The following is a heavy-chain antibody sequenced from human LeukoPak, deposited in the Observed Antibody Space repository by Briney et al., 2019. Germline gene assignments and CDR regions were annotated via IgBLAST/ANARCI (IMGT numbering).Heavy chain of an antibody. CDR1: GGTFSSYA. V-gene: IGHV1-69*13. D-gene: IGHD5-12*01. Sequence: GASVKVSCKASGGTFSSYAISWVRQAPGQGLEWMGGIIPIFGTANYAQKFQGRATITADESTSTAYMELSSLRSEDTAVYYCAAQGRGYSGYDADYWGQGTLVTVSS. J-gene: IGHJ4*02. CDR3: AAQGRGYSGYDADY. CDR2: IIPIFGTA.